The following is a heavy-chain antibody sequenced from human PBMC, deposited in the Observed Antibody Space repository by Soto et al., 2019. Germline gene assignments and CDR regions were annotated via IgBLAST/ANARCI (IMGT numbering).Heavy chain of an antibody. CDR3: ARAYGGRSLY. J-gene: IGHJ4*02. Sequence: QITLKESGPTLVKPTQTLTLTCTFSGFSLTTDRVGVGWIRQPPGEALEWLAVIYWDDSKTYRPSLESRLTITKDTSNIRVALTMTSMDSLDTATYCCARAYGGRSLYWGQGTLVTVSS. CDR1: GFSLTTDRVG. CDR2: IYWDDSK. V-gene: IGHV2-5*02. D-gene: IGHD1-26*01.